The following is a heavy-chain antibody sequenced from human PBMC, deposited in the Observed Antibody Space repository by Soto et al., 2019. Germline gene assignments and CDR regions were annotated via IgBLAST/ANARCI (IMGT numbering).Heavy chain of an antibody. D-gene: IGHD3-22*01. CDR3: ARDVGYHYDGSPSGQFDF. CDR1: GNSISTTNW. J-gene: IGHJ4*02. CDR2: IYHSGST. Sequence: SETLSLTCVVSGNSISTTNWWSWVRQSPGKGLEWIGEIYHSGSTNYNPSLKSRVTISVDKSKNQFSLKLSSVTAADTAVYYCARDVGYHYDGSPSGQFDFWGQGTLVTVS. V-gene: IGHV4-4*02.